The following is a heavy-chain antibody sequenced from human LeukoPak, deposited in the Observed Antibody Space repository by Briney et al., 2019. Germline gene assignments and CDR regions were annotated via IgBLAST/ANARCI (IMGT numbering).Heavy chain of an antibody. D-gene: IGHD3-10*01. CDR3: ARGLSDAFDI. V-gene: IGHV1-24*01. CDR2: FDPEGGET. CDR1: GYTLTELS. Sequence: ASVKVSCKVSGYTLTELSMHWVRQAPGKGLEWMGGFDPEGGETIYAQKFQGRVTITRNTSISTAYMELSSLRSEDTAVYYCARGLSDAFDIWGQGTMVTVSS. J-gene: IGHJ3*02.